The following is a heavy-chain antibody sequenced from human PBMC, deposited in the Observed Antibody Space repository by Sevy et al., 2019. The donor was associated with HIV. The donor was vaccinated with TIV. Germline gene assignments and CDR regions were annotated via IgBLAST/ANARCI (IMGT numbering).Heavy chain of an antibody. CDR3: ARVYCSGGSCYSLAY. CDR2: ISPFNGDT. D-gene: IGHD2-15*01. CDR1: GYTFISYR. Sequence: ASVKVSCQASGYTFISYRIYWVRQAPGQGLEWMGWISPFNGDTNYAQKLQGRVTMITDTSTNTAYMEMRSLRSDETAVYYCARVYCSGGSCYSLAYWGQGTLVTVSS. V-gene: IGHV1-18*01. J-gene: IGHJ4*02.